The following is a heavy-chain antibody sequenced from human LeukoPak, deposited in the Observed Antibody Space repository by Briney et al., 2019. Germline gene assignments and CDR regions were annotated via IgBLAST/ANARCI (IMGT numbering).Heavy chain of an antibody. CDR2: IDYSGAYT. D-gene: IGHD1-14*01. Sequence: GGSLRLSCAASGFTFSTYGMSWVRQAPGKGLQCVSSIDYSGAYTYYADSVKGRFTISRDNSKNTLYLQMNSLRAEDTAVYYCARDDYNRLWGQGTLVTVSS. V-gene: IGHV3-23*01. J-gene: IGHJ4*02. CDR3: ARDDYNRL. CDR1: GFTFSTYG.